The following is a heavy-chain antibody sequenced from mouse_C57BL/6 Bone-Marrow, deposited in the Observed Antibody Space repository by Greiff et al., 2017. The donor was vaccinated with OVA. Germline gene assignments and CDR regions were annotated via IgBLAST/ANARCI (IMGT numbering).Heavy chain of an antibody. CDR1: GFSLTSYG. V-gene: IGHV2-2*01. CDR3: ARNYSNYGDYAMDY. Sequence: VMLVESGPGLVQPSQSLSIPCTVSGFSLTSYGVHWVRQSPGKGLEWLGVIWSGGSTDYNAAFISRLSISKDNSKSQVFFKMNSLQADDTAIYYCARNYSNYGDYAMDYWGQGTSVTVSS. CDR2: IWSGGST. J-gene: IGHJ4*01. D-gene: IGHD2-5*01.